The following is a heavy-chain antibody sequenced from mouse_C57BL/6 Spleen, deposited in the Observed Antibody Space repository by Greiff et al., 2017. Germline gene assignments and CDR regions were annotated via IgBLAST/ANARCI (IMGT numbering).Heavy chain of an antibody. Sequence: QVHVKQPGAELVKPGASVKLSCKASGYTFTSYWMHWVKQRPGRGLEWIGRIDPNSGGTKYNEKFKSKATLTVDKPSSTAYMQLSSLTSEDSAVYYCARVDSYGSSPWFAYWGQGTLVTVSA. CDR2: IDPNSGGT. D-gene: IGHD1-1*01. CDR1: GYTFTSYW. V-gene: IGHV1-72*01. J-gene: IGHJ3*01. CDR3: ARVDSYGSSPWFAY.